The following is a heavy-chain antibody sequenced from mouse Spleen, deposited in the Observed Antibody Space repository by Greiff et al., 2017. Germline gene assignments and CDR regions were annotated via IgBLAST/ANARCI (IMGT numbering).Heavy chain of an antibody. D-gene: IGHD1-1*02. Sequence: QVQLQQSGAELVRPGTSVKVSCKASGYAFTNYLIEWVKQRPGQGLEWIGVINPGSGGTNYNEKFKGKATLTADKSSSTAYMQLSSLTSDDSAVYFCARGGGGGFAYWGQGTLVTVSA. CDR1: GYAFTNYL. CDR2: INPGSGGT. CDR3: ARGGGGGFAY. J-gene: IGHJ3*01. V-gene: IGHV1-54*01.